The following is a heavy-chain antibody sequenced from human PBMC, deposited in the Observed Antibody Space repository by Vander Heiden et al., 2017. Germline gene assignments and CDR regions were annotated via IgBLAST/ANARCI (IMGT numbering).Heavy chain of an antibody. CDR3: ARDPEEESSGWYSHAFDI. V-gene: IGHV3-21*01. CDR2: ISSSSSYI. CDR1: GFTFSSYS. J-gene: IGHJ3*02. D-gene: IGHD6-19*01. Sequence: EVQLVESGGGLVKPGGSLRLSCAASGFTFSSYSMNWVRQAPGKGLEWVSSISSSSSYIYYADSGKGRFTISRDNAKNSLYLQMNSLRAEETDVYYCARDPEEESSGWYSHAFDIWGQGTMVTVS.